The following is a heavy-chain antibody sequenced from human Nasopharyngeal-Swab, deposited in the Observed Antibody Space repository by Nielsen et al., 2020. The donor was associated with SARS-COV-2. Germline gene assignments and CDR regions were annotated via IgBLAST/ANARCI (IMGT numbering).Heavy chain of an antibody. CDR3: ARGSSSFDY. CDR2: ISSSGSTI. Sequence: WIRQPPGKGLEWVSYISSSGSTIYYADSVKGRFTISRDNAKNSLYLQMNSLRAEDTAVCYCARGSSSFDYWGQGTLVTVSS. J-gene: IGHJ4*02. D-gene: IGHD6-6*01. V-gene: IGHV3-11*04.